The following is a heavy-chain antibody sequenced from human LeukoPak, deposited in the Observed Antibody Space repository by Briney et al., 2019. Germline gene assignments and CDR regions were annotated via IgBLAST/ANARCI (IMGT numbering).Heavy chain of an antibody. V-gene: IGHV3-15*01. CDR1: GFTFSNAW. J-gene: IGHJ3*02. CDR2: IKSKTDGGTT. CDR3: ARGSGVDAFDI. D-gene: IGHD3-3*01. Sequence: GGSLRLSCAASGFTFSNAWMNWVRQAPGKGLEWVGRIKSKTDGGTTDYAAPVKGRFTISRDNAKNSLYLQMNSLRAEDTAVYYCARGSGVDAFDIWGQGTMVTVSS.